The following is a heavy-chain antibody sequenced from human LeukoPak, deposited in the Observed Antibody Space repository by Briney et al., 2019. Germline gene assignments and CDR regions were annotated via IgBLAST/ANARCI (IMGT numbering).Heavy chain of an antibody. CDR1: GFTFDDYA. CDR2: ISWNSGSI. J-gene: IGHJ6*02. D-gene: IGHD2-15*01. CDR3: AKDKGLGYCSGGSCYYYGMDV. Sequence: GGSLRLSCAASGFTFDDYAMHWVRQAPGKGLEWVSGISWNSGSIGYADSVKGRFTISRDNAKNSLYLQMNSLRAEDTALYYCAKDKGLGYCSGGSCYYYGMDVWGQGTTVTVSS. V-gene: IGHV3-9*01.